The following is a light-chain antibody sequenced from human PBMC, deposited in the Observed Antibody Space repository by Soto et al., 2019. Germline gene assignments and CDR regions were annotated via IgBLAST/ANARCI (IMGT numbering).Light chain of an antibody. CDR3: HQYDSFWT. J-gene: IGKJ1*01. Sequence: IQMTQSPSTLSASVGDRVTITCRASRGISTWVAWYQQNPGKGPKLLIYDASTLESGVPSRFSASGSGTEFTLTISSLQPDDFAPYYCHQYDSFWTFGQGTKVDIK. CDR1: RGISTW. V-gene: IGKV1-5*01. CDR2: DAS.